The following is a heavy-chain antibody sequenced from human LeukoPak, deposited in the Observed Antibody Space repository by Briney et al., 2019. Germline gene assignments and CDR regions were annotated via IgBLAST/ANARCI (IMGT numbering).Heavy chain of an antibody. CDR3: ARARGSFRPYYFDY. CDR1: GFSFSSYV. J-gene: IGHJ4*02. V-gene: IGHV3-64*01. D-gene: IGHD1-26*01. Sequence: PGGSLRLSCAASGFSFSSYVMHWVRQAPGKGLEYVSAISSNGGSTYYANSVKDRFTISRDDSKNALYLQMGSLRAEDMAVYYCARARGSFRPYYFDYWGQGTLVTVSS. CDR2: ISSNGGST.